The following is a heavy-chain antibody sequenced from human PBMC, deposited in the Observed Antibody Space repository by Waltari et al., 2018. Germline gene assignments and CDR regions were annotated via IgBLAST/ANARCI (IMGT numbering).Heavy chain of an antibody. CDR1: GGSSTNYA. Sequence: QVQMVQSGAEVKKPGSSVKVPCKASGGSSTNYAISWVRQAPGQGLEWMGRIIPLFGTTDYAQNFQGRVTLTADTSTNTAYMELNSLRSEDTAMYYCARTLDYDFYFDYWGQGTLVTVSS. V-gene: IGHV1-69*14. D-gene: IGHD3-3*01. CDR2: IIPLFGTT. J-gene: IGHJ4*02. CDR3: ARTLDYDFYFDY.